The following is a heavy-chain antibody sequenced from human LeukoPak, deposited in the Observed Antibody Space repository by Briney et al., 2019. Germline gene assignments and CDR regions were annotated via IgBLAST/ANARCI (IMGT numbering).Heavy chain of an antibody. J-gene: IGHJ5*02. Sequence: SESLSLTCTVSGGSISSYYWSWIRQPAGKGLEWIGRIYTSGSTNYNPSLKSRVTMSVDTSKNQFSLKLSSVTAADTAVYYCARDRTTMVRGVIITYNWFDPWGQGTLVTVSS. V-gene: IGHV4-4*07. CDR1: GGSISSYY. CDR2: IYTSGST. D-gene: IGHD3-10*01. CDR3: ARDRTTMVRGVIITYNWFDP.